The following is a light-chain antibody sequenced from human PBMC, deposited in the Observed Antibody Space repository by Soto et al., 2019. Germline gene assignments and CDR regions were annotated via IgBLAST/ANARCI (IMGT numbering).Light chain of an antibody. CDR2: RAS. J-gene: IGKJ1*01. V-gene: IGKV3-15*01. Sequence: IVMTQSPATLSVSPGERATPSRRASQNIYSNVAWYQQRPGQSPRLLIYRASTRAPGIPARFSGSGSGTDFTLTISRLEPEDFAVYYCPQYGSSGTFGQGTKVDI. CDR1: QNIYSN. CDR3: PQYGSSGT.